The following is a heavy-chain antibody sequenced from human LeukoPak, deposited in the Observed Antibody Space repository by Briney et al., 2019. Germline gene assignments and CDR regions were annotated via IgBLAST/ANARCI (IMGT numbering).Heavy chain of an antibody. Sequence: GASVKVSCKASGGTFSSYAISWVRQAPGQGLEWMGRIIPILGIANYAQKFQGRVTITADKSTSTAYMELSSLRSEDTAVYYCARSVVEKSYYFDYWGQGTLVTVSS. CDR3: ARSVVEKSYYFDY. D-gene: IGHD2-15*01. V-gene: IGHV1-69*04. CDR1: GGTFSSYA. J-gene: IGHJ4*02. CDR2: IIPILGIA.